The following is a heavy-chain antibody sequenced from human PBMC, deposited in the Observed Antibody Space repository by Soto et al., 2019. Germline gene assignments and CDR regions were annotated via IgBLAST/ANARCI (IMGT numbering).Heavy chain of an antibody. D-gene: IGHD6-19*01. CDR1: GGSISSYY. Sequence: QVQLQESGPGLVKPSETLSLTCTVSGGSISSYYWSWIRQPPGKGLEWIGYIYYSGGTNYNPSLTSRVTISVDTSKSQFCLELSSVTAADTAVYYCARHVERAPSSGLLEWGQGTLVTVSS. J-gene: IGHJ4*02. CDR3: ARHVERAPSSGLLE. V-gene: IGHV4-59*08. CDR2: IYYSGGT.